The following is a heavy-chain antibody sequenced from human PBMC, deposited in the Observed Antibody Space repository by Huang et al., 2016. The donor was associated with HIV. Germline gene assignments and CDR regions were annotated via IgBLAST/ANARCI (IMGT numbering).Heavy chain of an antibody. CDR3: VRDYYDSRGYDIHAVVDY. CDR2: INTNTGNP. J-gene: IGHJ4*02. Sequence: QVQLVQSGSELRKPGASVKVSCQASGYTFTRYAMNWVRQAPGQGLEWMGWINTNTGNPTYAQAFTGRFVLSLDTSVSTAYLQISSLEAEDTAVYYCVRDYYDSRGYDIHAVVDYWGQGTLVTVSS. CDR1: GYTFTRYA. D-gene: IGHD3-22*01. V-gene: IGHV7-4-1*02.